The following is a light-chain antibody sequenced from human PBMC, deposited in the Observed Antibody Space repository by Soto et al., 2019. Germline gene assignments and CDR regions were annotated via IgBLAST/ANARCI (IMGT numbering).Light chain of an antibody. CDR2: GAY. Sequence: EIVMTQSPATLSVSPGERATLSCRASQSVSSNLAWYQQKPGQAHRLLIYGAYTRATGIQARFSGSGSGTDFTLTISSLEPEDFAVYYCQQRSNWPITFGQGTRLEIK. V-gene: IGKV3-11*01. CDR3: QQRSNWPIT. CDR1: QSVSSN. J-gene: IGKJ5*01.